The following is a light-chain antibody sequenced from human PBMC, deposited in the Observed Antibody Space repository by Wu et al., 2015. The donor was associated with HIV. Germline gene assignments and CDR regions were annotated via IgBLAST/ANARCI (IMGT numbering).Light chain of an antibody. Sequence: ETVMTQSPVTLSVSPGEGATLSCRASQSVGGNLAWYLQKPGQAPRLLIFGASARATGIPARFSGSGSGTEFALTISSLQSEDFAVYYCHQYNTWPRGTFGQGTKVEIK. CDR3: HQYNTWPRGT. J-gene: IGKJ1*01. CDR2: GAS. CDR1: QSVGGN. V-gene: IGKV3-15*01.